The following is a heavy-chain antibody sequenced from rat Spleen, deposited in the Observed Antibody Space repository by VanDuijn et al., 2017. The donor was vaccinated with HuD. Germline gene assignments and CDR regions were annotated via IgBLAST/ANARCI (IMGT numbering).Heavy chain of an antibody. CDR2: IWSGGST. V-gene: IGHV2-4*01. D-gene: IGHD2-5*01. CDR3: ARANRDTYAHFDY. Sequence: QVQLKESGPGLVQPSQTLSLTCTVSGFSLTNFGVSWVRQPPGKGLEWIGVIWSGGSTAYNSYFKSRLSITRDISKNQVFLKMNSLQTEDTATYYCARANRDTYAHFDYWGQGVMVTVSS. J-gene: IGHJ2*01. CDR1: GFSLTNFG.